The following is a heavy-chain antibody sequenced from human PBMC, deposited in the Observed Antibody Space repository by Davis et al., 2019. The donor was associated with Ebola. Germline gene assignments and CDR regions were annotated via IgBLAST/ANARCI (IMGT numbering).Heavy chain of an antibody. CDR1: GDSVSSNSGA. J-gene: IGHJ4*02. D-gene: IGHD1-26*01. CDR3: ARDTGGRFDY. Sequence: LRLSCAISGDSVSSNSGAWDWIRQSPSRGLEWLGRTYYRSKWYNDYALSVKSRITINPDTSKNQFSLQLNSVTPEGTAVYYCARDTGGRFDYWGQGTLVTVSS. V-gene: IGHV6-1*01. CDR2: TYYRSKWYN.